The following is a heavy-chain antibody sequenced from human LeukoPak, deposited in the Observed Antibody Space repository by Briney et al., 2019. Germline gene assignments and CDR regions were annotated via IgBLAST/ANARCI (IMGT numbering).Heavy chain of an antibody. CDR3: ARGYNGANWFDP. CDR1: GFTFSSYW. D-gene: IGHD1-14*01. J-gene: IGHJ5*02. CDR2: TKQDGIEK. Sequence: GSLRLSCAASGFTFSSYWMSWVRQAPGKGLEWVANTKQDGIEKYCMDSVKGRFTISRDNAKNSLYLQMNSLRAEDTAVYYCARGYNGANWFDPWGQGTLVTVSS. V-gene: IGHV3-7*05.